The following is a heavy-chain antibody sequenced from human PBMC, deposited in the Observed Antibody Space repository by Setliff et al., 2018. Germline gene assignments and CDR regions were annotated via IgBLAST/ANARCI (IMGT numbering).Heavy chain of an antibody. CDR2: IYYTGNT. D-gene: IGHD1-1*01. CDR1: GGSISSSSYY. Sequence: PSETLSLTCTVSGGSISSSSYYWGWIRQPPGKGLEWIGTIYYTGNTYYNPSLKSRVTISVDTSKNQFSLNLGSVTAADTAIYYCARVVPLGGTDRWGQGTLVTVS. V-gene: IGHV4-39*07. J-gene: IGHJ5*02. CDR3: ARVVPLGGTDR.